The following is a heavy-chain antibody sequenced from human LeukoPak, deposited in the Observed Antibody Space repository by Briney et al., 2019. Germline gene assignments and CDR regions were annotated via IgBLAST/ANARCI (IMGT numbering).Heavy chain of an antibody. J-gene: IGHJ3*02. Sequence: GGSLRLSCEASGFTFYSYWMHWVRQAPGKGLVWVSCIKSDGSITNYADSVRGRFTISRDNAKSTLYLQMDSLRVEDTAVYYCAKDFGIQLWSTRGVFDIWGQGTMVTVSS. CDR3: AKDFGIQLWSTRGVFDI. D-gene: IGHD5-18*01. CDR1: GFTFYSYW. V-gene: IGHV3-74*01. CDR2: IKSDGSIT.